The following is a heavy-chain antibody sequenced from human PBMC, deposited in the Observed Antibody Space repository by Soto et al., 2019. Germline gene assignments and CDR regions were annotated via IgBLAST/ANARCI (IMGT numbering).Heavy chain of an antibody. CDR2: IRSKANSYAT. Sequence: PGGSLRLSCAASGFTFSGSAMHWVRQASGKGLEWVGRIRSKANSYATAYAASVKGRFTISRDDSKNTAYLQMNSLKTEDTAVYYCTRRRGYSYYYYGMDVWGQGTTVTVSS. V-gene: IGHV3-73*01. J-gene: IGHJ6*02. CDR1: GFTFSGSA. CDR3: TRRRGYSYYYYGMDV. D-gene: IGHD5-18*01.